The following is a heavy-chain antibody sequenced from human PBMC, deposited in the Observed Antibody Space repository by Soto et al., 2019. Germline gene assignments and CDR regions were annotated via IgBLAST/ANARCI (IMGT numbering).Heavy chain of an antibody. CDR1: GGSISSSSYY. D-gene: IGHD6-19*01. Sequence: QLQLQESGPGLVKPSETLSLTCTVSGGSISSSSYYWGWIRQPPGKGLEWIGSIYYSGSTYYNPSLKSRVTISVDTSKNQFSLKLSSVTAADTAVYYCASSGFIAVAGYYYYGMDVWGQGTTVTVSS. CDR3: ASSGFIAVAGYYYYGMDV. CDR2: IYYSGST. J-gene: IGHJ6*02. V-gene: IGHV4-39*01.